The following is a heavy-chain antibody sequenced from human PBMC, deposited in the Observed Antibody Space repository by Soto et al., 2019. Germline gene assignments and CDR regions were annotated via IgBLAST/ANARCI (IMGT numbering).Heavy chain of an antibody. CDR3: ATTPGGAAY. J-gene: IGHJ4*02. CDR2: ISYNGKYE. CDR1: GFTFSTYT. V-gene: IGHV3-30*04. D-gene: IGHD2-15*01. Sequence: QVHLVESGGGVVQPGRSLRLSCAASGFTFSTYTMHWVRQAPGKGLEWVADISYNGKYEYYADSMKGRFTISRDNSKSTLYLQMNSLTPEDTAVYYCATTPGGAAYWGQGTLVTVSS.